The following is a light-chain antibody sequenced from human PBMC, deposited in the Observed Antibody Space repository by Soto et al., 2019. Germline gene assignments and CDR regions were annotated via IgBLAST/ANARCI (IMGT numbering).Light chain of an antibody. V-gene: IGKV1-39*01. J-gene: IGKJ2*01. CDR2: TSG. Sequence: IYMTQSPSSLSASVRDRITVTCRASQRITTYVNWYQLKPGEAPKLLISTSGTLQRGVPSRFSGSGSGTDFTLTITRLQPADFATYFCQQTYSTPYTFGHGTKLEIK. CDR1: QRITTY. CDR3: QQTYSTPYT.